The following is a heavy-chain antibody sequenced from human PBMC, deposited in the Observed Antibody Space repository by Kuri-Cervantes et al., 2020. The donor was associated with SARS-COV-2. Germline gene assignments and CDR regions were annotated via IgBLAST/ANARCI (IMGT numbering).Heavy chain of an antibody. CDR3: ARSYGVRYVPFDH. V-gene: IGHV3-7*05. CDR1: GFTFANYY. Sequence: GGSLRLSCAASGFTFANYYMSWVRQSPGKGLEWVADIKFDGSDKYYVDSVRGRFTISRDNAKNSLFLQLNSLTAADTAVYYCARSYGVRYVPFDHWGPGTLVTV. D-gene: IGHD4-17*01. J-gene: IGHJ4*02. CDR2: IKFDGSDK.